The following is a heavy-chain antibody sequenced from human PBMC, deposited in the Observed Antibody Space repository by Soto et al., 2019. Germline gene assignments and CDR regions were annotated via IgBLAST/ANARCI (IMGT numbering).Heavy chain of an antibody. CDR3: ARSDGNYRLGC. Sequence: QVQLQESGPGLVTPSGTLSLTCAVSGGSISENWWSWVRQPPGKGLEWIGEIFHAGYTSYNPSLKSRVTLSIDPSRCQFSLHMKAVNPEITTMYVCARSDGNYRLGCRGQGPLATVSS. J-gene: IGHJ4*02. V-gene: IGHV4-4*02. CDR2: IFHAGYT. CDR1: GGSISENW. D-gene: IGHD1-7*01.